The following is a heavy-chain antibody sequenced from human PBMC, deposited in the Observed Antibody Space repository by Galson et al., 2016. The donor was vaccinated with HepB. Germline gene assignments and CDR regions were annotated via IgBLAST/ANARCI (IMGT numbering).Heavy chain of an antibody. V-gene: IGHV3-23*01. J-gene: IGHJ4*02. Sequence: SLRLSCAASGFTFSSHAMSWVRQAPGKGLEWVSGISGSGGSTYYADSEKGRFTISRDNSKNTLYVQMNSLRAEGTDVYYCAKGYGLFDYWGQGTLVTVSS. D-gene: IGHD1-14*01. CDR1: GFTFSSHA. CDR2: ISGSGGST. CDR3: AKGYGLFDY.